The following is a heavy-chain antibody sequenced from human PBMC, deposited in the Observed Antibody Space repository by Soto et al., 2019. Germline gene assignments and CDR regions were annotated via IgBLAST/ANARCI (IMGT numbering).Heavy chain of an antibody. D-gene: IGHD3-22*01. CDR2: ISYDGSNK. CDR1: GFTFSSYA. Sequence: QVQLVESGGGVVQPGRSLRLSCAASGFTFSSYAMHWVRQAPGKGLEWVAVISYDGSNKYYADSVKGRFTISRDNSKNTLYLQMNSLRAEDTAVYYCARGAADYYDGSGWIGFDYWGQGTLVTVSS. CDR3: ARGAADYYDGSGWIGFDY. V-gene: IGHV3-30-3*01. J-gene: IGHJ4*02.